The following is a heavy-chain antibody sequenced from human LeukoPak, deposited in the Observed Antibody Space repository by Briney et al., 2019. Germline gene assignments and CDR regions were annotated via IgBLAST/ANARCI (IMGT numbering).Heavy chain of an antibody. V-gene: IGHV1-69*05. CDR3: AREGGDYAGWFDP. CDR2: IIPIFGTA. Sequence: SVKVSCKASGGTFSSYAISWVRQAPGQGLEWMGGIIPIFGTANHAQKFQGRVTITTDESTSTAYMELSSLRSEDTAVYYCAREGGDYAGWFDPWGQGTLVTVSS. J-gene: IGHJ5*02. CDR1: GGTFSSYA. D-gene: IGHD4-17*01.